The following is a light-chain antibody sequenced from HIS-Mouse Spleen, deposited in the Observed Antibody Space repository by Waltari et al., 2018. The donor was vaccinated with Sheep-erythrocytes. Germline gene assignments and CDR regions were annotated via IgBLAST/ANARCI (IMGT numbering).Light chain of an antibody. J-gene: IGLJ3*02. Sequence: QSALTQPPSASGSPGQSVTISCTGTSSDVGGYNFVSWYQQHPGKAPKLMIYEVSQRPAVVPDRLSGCKSGNTASLTVSGLQAEDEADYYCSSYAGSNNWVFGGGTKLTVL. V-gene: IGLV2-8*01. CDR1: SSDVGGYNF. CDR2: EVS. CDR3: SSYAGSNNWV.